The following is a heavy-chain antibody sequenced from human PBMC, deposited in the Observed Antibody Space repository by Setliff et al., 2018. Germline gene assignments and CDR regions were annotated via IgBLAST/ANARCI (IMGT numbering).Heavy chain of an antibody. CDR1: GGSISSYY. V-gene: IGHV4-4*08. D-gene: IGHD3-10*01. J-gene: IGHJ3*02. Sequence: SETLSLTCTVSGGSISSYYWSWIRQPPGKGLEWIGQINTTGSTTYNPSLKSRVTISMDTSKIQFSLNLRFVNAADTALYYCAREREIRVRGAYDAFDIWGQGTMVTVSS. CDR3: AREREIRVRGAYDAFDI. CDR2: INTTGST.